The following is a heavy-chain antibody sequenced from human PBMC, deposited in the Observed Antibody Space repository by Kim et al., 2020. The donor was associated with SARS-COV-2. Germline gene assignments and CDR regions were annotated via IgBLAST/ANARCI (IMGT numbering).Heavy chain of an antibody. D-gene: IGHD3-22*01. V-gene: IGHV3-30*18. CDR3: AKDLGYYHDSSGYFYY. J-gene: IGHJ4*01. CDR2: ISYDGSNQ. CDR1: GFTFNSYD. Sequence: GGSLRLSCAASGFTFNSYDMHWVRQAPGKGLEWVAVISYDGSNQYYADSVRGRFTISRDNSKNTLYLQMNSLRAEDTAVYYCAKDLGYYHDSSGYFYYWG.